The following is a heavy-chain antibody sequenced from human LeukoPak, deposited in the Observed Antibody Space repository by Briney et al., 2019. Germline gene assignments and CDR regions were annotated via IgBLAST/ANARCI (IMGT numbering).Heavy chain of an antibody. Sequence: GGSLRLSCAASGFTFSNYVMTWVRQAPGKGLEWVSGISGSGGNIYYADSVKGRFTISRVSSKNTLYLQMNSLRVEDTAVYYCAKDGSSGRLTAEYFQHWGQGTLVTVSS. V-gene: IGHV3-23*01. D-gene: IGHD6-19*01. CDR3: AKDGSSGRLTAEYFQH. J-gene: IGHJ1*01. CDR2: ISGSGGNI. CDR1: GFTFSNYV.